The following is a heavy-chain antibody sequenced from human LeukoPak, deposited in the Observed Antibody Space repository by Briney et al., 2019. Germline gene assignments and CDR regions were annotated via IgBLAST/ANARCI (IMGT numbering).Heavy chain of an antibody. J-gene: IGHJ4*02. V-gene: IGHV4-34*01. CDR1: GGSFSGYY. D-gene: IGHD6-13*01. Sequence: SETLSLTCAVYGGSFSGYYWSWIRQPPGKGLEWIGEINHSGSTNYNPSLKSRVTISVDTSKSQFSLKLSSVTAADTAVYYCAGIIAAAGSEWGQGTLVTVSS. CDR3: AGIIAAAGSE. CDR2: INHSGST.